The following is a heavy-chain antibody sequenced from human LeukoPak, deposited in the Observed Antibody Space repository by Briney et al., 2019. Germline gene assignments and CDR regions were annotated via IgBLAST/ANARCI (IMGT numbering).Heavy chain of an antibody. CDR2: IHYSGST. CDR1: GDSITNNNYS. J-gene: IGHJ4*02. V-gene: IGHV4-39*01. Sequence: SETLSLTCTVSGDSITNNNYSWGWIRQPPGKVLEWIGTIHYSGSTYYNPSLNSRVTISVDTSKNQFSLNLTSVTAADTAVYYCARQGLRYFDWLIDSWGQGMLVTVSS. CDR3: ARQGLRYFDWLIDS. D-gene: IGHD3-9*01.